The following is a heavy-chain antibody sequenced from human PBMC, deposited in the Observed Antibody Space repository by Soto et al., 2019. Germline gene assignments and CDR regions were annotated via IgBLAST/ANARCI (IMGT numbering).Heavy chain of an antibody. CDR3: AREGDGYRWFDP. CDR2: IIPIFGTA. V-gene: IGHV1-69*13. CDR1: GGTFSSYA. Sequence: QVQLVQSGAEVKETGSSVKVSCKASGGTFSSYAISWVRQAPGQGLEWMGGIIPIFGTANYAQKFKGRVTITADESTSTAYMELSSLRSEDTVVYYCAREGDGYRWFDPWGQGTLVTVSS. J-gene: IGHJ5*02. D-gene: IGHD2-21*01.